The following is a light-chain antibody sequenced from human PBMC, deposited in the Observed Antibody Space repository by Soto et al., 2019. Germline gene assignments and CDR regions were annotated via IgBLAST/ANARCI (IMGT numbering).Light chain of an antibody. CDR2: GAS. CDR1: QSVSSN. CDR3: QQYDNCPWT. V-gene: IGKV3-15*01. Sequence: EIEMTQFPSTLSASAGETATLSCRTSQSVSSNLAWYQQNPGQAPRLLFYGASTRATGIPARFSGTGSETDFTLTIHSLQSEDFAVYYCQQYDNCPWTFGQGTKVDIK. J-gene: IGKJ1*01.